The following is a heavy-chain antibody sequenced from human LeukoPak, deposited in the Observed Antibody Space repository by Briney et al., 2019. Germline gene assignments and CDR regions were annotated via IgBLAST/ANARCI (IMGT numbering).Heavy chain of an antibody. D-gene: IGHD1-26*01. V-gene: IGHV3-9*03. CDR3: AKDIKAGASYDFDAFDI. CDR1: GFTFDDYA. CDR2: ISWNSGSI. Sequence: PGGSLRLSCAASGFTFDDYAMHWVRQAPGKGLEWVSGISWNSGSIGYADSVKGRFTISRDNAKNSLYLQMNSLRAEDMALYYCAKDIKAGASYDFDAFDIWGQGTMVTVSS. J-gene: IGHJ3*02.